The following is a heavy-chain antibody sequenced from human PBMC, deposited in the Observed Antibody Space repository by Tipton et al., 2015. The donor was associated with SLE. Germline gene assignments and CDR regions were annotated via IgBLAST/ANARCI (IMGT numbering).Heavy chain of an antibody. V-gene: IGHV1-3*03. CDR1: GYSFTSYA. Sequence: QLVQSGAEVKKPGASVKVFCKASGYSFTSYAMHWVRQAPGQRPEWMGWINAGNGNTKYSQEFQGRVTITSDTSANTAFMELSSLRSEDMAVYYCAREGFPYALDIWGQGTMVTVSS. CDR3: AREGFPYALDI. J-gene: IGHJ3*02. CDR2: INAGNGNT. D-gene: IGHD2-2*01.